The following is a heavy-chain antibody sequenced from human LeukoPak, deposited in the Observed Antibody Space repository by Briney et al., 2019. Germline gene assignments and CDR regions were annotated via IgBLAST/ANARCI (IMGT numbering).Heavy chain of an antibody. CDR2: ISGSGGST. V-gene: IGHV3-23*01. Sequence: GGSLRLSCAASGFTFSSYAMSWVRQAPGKGLEWVSAISGSGGSTYYADSVKGRFTISRDNSKNTLYLQMNRLRAEDTAVYYCAKRNSSSWGGFDYWGQGTLVTVSS. J-gene: IGHJ4*02. CDR3: AKRNSSSWGGFDY. CDR1: GFTFSSYA. D-gene: IGHD6-13*01.